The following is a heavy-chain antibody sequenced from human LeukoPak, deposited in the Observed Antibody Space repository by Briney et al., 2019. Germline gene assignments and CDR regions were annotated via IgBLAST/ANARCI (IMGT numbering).Heavy chain of an antibody. Sequence: SETLSLTCAVSGYSISSGYYWGWIRQPQGKGLEWIGSIYHSGSTYYNPSLKSRVTISVDTSKNQFSLKLSSVTAADTAVYYCARLVDLGLGYAFDIWGQGTMVTVSS. CDR2: IYHSGST. V-gene: IGHV4-38-2*01. D-gene: IGHD3-16*01. J-gene: IGHJ3*02. CDR3: ARLVDLGLGYAFDI. CDR1: GYSISSGYY.